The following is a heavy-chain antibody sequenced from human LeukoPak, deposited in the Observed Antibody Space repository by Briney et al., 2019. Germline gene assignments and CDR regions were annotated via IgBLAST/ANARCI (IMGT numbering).Heavy chain of an antibody. J-gene: IGHJ1*01. CDR1: GFTFSSYA. D-gene: IGHD6-13*01. Sequence: GGSLRLSCAASGFTFSSYAMSWVRQAPGKGLEWVSAISGSGGSTYYADSVKGRFTISRDNSRNTLCLQMNSLRAEDTAVYYCAKTSSWYLTEYFQHWGQGTLVTVSS. V-gene: IGHV3-23*01. CDR2: ISGSGGST. CDR3: AKTSSWYLTEYFQH.